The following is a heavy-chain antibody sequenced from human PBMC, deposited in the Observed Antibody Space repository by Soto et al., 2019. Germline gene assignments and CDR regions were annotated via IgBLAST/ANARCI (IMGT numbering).Heavy chain of an antibody. J-gene: IGHJ6*02. D-gene: IGHD2-2*01. Sequence: QVQLVQSGAEEKKPGASVKVSCKASGYTFTSYAMHWVRQAPGQRLEWMGWINAGNGNTKYSQKFQGRVTITRDTSESTAYMELSSLRSEDTAVYYCAREGGRAVVVPAATYYYYGMDVWGQGTTVTVSS. CDR2: INAGNGNT. V-gene: IGHV1-3*05. CDR3: AREGGRAVVVPAATYYYYGMDV. CDR1: GYTFTSYA.